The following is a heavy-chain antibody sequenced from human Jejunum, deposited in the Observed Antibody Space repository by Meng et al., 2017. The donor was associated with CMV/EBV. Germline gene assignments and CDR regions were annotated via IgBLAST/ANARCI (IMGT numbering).Heavy chain of an antibody. V-gene: IGHV4-30-4*08. Sequence: SGDYYWTWIRQPPGKGLEWIGFIKFSGRTYYNPSLKSRLTILLDTSKNQFSLRLSSVTAADTAVYYCARTQDCSSTSCYTGFDPWGQGNLVTVSS. CDR2: IKFSGRT. CDR1: SGDYY. J-gene: IGHJ5*02. D-gene: IGHD2-2*01. CDR3: ARTQDCSSTSCYTGFDP.